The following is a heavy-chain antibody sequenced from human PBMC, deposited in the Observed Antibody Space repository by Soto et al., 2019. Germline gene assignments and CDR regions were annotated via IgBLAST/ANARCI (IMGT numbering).Heavy chain of an antibody. J-gene: IGHJ4*02. V-gene: IGHV4-59*01. CDR3: ARVYYDILTGYLRHIDY. Sequence: SETLSLTYTVSGGSISSYYWSWIRQPPGKGLECIGYIYYSGSTNYNPSLKSRVTISVDTSKNQFSLKLSSVTAADTAVYYCARVYYDILTGYLRHIDYWGQGTLVTVSS. CDR2: IYYSGST. D-gene: IGHD3-9*01. CDR1: GGSISSYY.